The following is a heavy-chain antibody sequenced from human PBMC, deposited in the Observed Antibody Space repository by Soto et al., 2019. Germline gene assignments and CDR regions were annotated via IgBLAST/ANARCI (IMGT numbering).Heavy chain of an antibody. CDR3: ARGRGRVGSFDY. V-gene: IGHV5-51*01. Sequence: PGESLKISCKGSGYSFTTYWIAWVRQMPGKGLEWMGIIYPGDSDTIYSPSFQGQVTISADKSTSTAYIHGSSLKASNTAMYFCARGRGRVGSFDYWGQGTQVSVSS. J-gene: IGHJ4*02. CDR2: IYPGDSDT. CDR1: GYSFTTYW. D-gene: IGHD3-10*01.